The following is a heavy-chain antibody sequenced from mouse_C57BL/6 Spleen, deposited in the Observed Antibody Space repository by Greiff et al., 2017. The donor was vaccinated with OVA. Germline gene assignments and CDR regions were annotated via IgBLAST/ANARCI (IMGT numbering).Heavy chain of an antibody. V-gene: IGHV1-82*01. J-gene: IGHJ2*01. CDR3: ARFYDYDVVYYFDY. CDR2: IYPGDGDT. Sequence: VQLQESGPELVKPGASVKISCKASGYAFSSSWMNWVKQRPGKGLEWIGRIYPGDGDTNYNGKFKGKATLTADKSSSTAYMQLSSLTSEDSAVYFCARFYDYDVVYYFDYWGQGTTLTVSS. CDR1: GYAFSSSW. D-gene: IGHD2-4*01.